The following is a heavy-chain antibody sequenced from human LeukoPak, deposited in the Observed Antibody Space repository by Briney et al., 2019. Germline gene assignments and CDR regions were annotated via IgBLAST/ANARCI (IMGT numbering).Heavy chain of an antibody. CDR2: ISGSAGST. D-gene: IGHD4-23*01. J-gene: IGHJ4*02. CDR1: GFTFSNYA. V-gene: IGHV3-23*01. CDR3: AKAGVETYGGVSFFDY. Sequence: GGSLRLSCAASGFTFSNYAMSWVRQAPGKGLEWVSGISGSAGSTYYADSVKGRFTISRDKSKDTLFLQMSSLRVEDTAIYYCAKAGVETYGGVSFFDYWGQGTLVTVSS.